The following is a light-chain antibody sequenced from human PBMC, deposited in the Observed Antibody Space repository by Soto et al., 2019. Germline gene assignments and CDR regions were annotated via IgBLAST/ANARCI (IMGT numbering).Light chain of an antibody. CDR2: DAS. CDR1: QSVSRS. V-gene: IGKV3-11*01. J-gene: IGKJ4*01. CDR3: QQRSNS. Sequence: EIVVTQSPATLSLSPGDRAVLSCRASQSVSRSLTWYQHKAGQAPRLLIYDASTRATGIPRRFSGSGSGTDFTLTISSLEPEDFAVYYCQQRSNSFGGGTKVEIK.